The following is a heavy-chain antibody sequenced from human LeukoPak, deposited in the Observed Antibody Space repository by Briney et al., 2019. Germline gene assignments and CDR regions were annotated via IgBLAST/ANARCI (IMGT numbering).Heavy chain of an antibody. CDR2: ISGSGGST. V-gene: IGHV3-23*01. CDR1: GFTFSSYA. Sequence: SGGSLRLSCAASGFTFSSYAMSWVRQAPGKGLEWVSAISGSGGSTYYADSVKGRFTISRDNSKNTLYLQMNSLTAEDTAVFYCARVGSRGYYFDYWGQGTLVSVSS. CDR3: ARVGSRGYYFDY. J-gene: IGHJ4*02. D-gene: IGHD1-26*01.